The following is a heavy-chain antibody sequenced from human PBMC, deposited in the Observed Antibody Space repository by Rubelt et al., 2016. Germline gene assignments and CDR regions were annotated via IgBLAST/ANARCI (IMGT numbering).Heavy chain of an antibody. Sequence: QITLKESGPTLVKPTQTLTLTCTFSGFSLSTRGVGVGWIRQPPGKALEWLALIYCDDDKRYSPSLKSRLTIPQDPSKNQVVLTMTNMDPVDTATYYCAHSTSSAYYYYYYYMDVWGKGTTVTVSS. J-gene: IGHJ6*03. CDR1: GFSLSTRGVG. V-gene: IGHV2-5*02. CDR3: AHSTSSAYYYYYYYMDV. CDR2: IYCDDDK.